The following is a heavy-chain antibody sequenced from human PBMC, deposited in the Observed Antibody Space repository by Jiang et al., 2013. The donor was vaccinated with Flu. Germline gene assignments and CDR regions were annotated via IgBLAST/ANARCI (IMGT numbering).Heavy chain of an antibody. Sequence: YIYDEQMIPYNPSLKSRVPISRDTSKNQFSLKLSSVTAADTAVYYCAREVGYYGSGSYYRNYYYMDVWGKGTTVTVSS. J-gene: IGHJ6*03. D-gene: IGHD3-10*01. CDR2: IYDEQMI. CDR3: AREVGYYGSGSYYRNYYYMDV. V-gene: IGHV4-31*02.